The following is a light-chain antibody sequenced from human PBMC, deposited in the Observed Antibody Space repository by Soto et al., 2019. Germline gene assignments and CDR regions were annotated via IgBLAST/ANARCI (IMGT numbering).Light chain of an antibody. CDR2: EVS. V-gene: IGLV2-14*01. CDR3: NSYTKSSALNWV. Sequence: QSALTQPASVSGSPGQSITISCIGTSSDVGGYNYVSWYQQHPGKAPKLMIYEVSNRPSGVSNRFSGYKSGNTASLTISGLQAEDEDDYYCNSYTKSSALNWVFGGGTTLTVL. CDR1: SSDVGGYNY. J-gene: IGLJ3*02.